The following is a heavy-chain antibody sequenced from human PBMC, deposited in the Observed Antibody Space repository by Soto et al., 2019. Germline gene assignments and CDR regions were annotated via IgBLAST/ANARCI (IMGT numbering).Heavy chain of an antibody. CDR2: INHSGST. CDR1: GASFSDSY. D-gene: IGHD1-1*01. J-gene: IGHJ2*01. V-gene: IGHV4-34*01. CDR3: AREVPSRYFDL. Sequence: QVRLQQWGAGLLKPSETLSLTCAVYGASFSDSYWNWIRQPPGKGLEWNGEINHSGSTIYNTSLESRVTISLDTSRKQFTLKMRSATAADTAVYYCAREVPSRYFDLWGRGTPVTVSS.